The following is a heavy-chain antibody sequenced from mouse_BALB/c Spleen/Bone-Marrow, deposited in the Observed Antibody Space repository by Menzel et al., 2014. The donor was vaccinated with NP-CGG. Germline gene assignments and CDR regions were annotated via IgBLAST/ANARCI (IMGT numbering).Heavy chain of an antibody. CDR1: GFTFSDYY. Sequence: EVMLVESGGGLVKPGGSLKLSCAASGFTFSDYYMYWVRQTPDKRLECVATISDGGSYTYYPDSVKGRFTISRDNAKNNLYLQMSSLKSEDTAMYYCARGSSYFDYWGQGTTLTVSS. V-gene: IGHV5-4*02. J-gene: IGHJ2*01. CDR2: ISDGGSYT. D-gene: IGHD1-1*01. CDR3: ARGSSYFDY.